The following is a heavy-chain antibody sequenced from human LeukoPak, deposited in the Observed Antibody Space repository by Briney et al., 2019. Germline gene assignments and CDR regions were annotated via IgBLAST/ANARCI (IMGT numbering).Heavy chain of an antibody. CDR3: SVGATTGDY. Sequence: GGSLRLSCAASGSTFSSYWMHWVRQAPGKGLVWVSRINSDGSSTSYADSVKGRFTITRDNAKNTLYLQMNSLRAEDTAVYYCSVGATTGDYWGQGTLVTVSS. CDR1: GSTFSSYW. D-gene: IGHD1-26*01. CDR2: INSDGSST. J-gene: IGHJ4*02. V-gene: IGHV3-74*01.